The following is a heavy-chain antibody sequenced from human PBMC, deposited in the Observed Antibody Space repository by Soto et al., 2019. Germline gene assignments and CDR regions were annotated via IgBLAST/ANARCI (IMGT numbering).Heavy chain of an antibody. CDR1: GGTFSSYA. Sequence: AAVKLSCKAYGGTFSSYAISWVRQAPGQGLEWMGGIIPIFGTANYAQKFQGRVTITADESTSTAYMELSSLRSEDTAVYYCARAPQNYYDSSGYPRPFDYWGQGTLVTVSS. CDR3: ARAPQNYYDSSGYPRPFDY. D-gene: IGHD3-22*01. CDR2: IIPIFGTA. J-gene: IGHJ4*02. V-gene: IGHV1-69*13.